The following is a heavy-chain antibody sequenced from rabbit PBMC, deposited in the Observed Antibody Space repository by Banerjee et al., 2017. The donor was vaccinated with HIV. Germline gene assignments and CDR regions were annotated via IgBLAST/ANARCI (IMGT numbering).Heavy chain of an antibody. CDR1: GFSFSSDY. Sequence: QSLEESGGDLVKPGASLTLTCTASGFSFSSDYMCWVRQAPGKGLEWIGTIFVAKGRTDYASWAKGRFTISKTSSTTVTLQMTSLTAADTATYFCVRYGDLALWGQGTLVTVS. D-gene: IGHD3-1*01. V-gene: IGHV1S40*01. J-gene: IGHJ4*01. CDR2: IFVAKGRT. CDR3: VRYGDLAL.